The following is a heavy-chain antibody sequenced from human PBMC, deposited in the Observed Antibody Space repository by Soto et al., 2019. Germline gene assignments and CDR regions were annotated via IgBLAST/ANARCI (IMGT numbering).Heavy chain of an antibody. J-gene: IGHJ3*02. Sequence: GGSLRLSCAASGFTFSSYAMHWVRQAPGKGLEWVAVISYDGSNKYYADSVKGRFTISRDNSKNTLYLQMNSLRAEDTAVYYCASNMGANDAFDIWGQGTMVTVSS. CDR1: GFTFSSYA. CDR2: ISYDGSNK. CDR3: ASNMGANDAFDI. V-gene: IGHV3-30-3*01. D-gene: IGHD3-10*01.